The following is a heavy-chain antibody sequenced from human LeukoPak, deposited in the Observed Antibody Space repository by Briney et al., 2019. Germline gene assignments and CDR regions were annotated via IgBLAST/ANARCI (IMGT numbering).Heavy chain of an antibody. V-gene: IGHV4-59*08. CDR1: GGSISSYY. CDR3: ARGRDSYYYGMDV. Sequence: SETLSLTCTVSGGSISSYYWSWIRQPPGKGLEWIGYIYYSGSTNYNPSLKSRVTISVDTSKNQFSLKLSSVTAADTAVYYCARGRDSYYYGMDVWGQGTTVTVSS. CDR2: IYYSGST. J-gene: IGHJ6*02.